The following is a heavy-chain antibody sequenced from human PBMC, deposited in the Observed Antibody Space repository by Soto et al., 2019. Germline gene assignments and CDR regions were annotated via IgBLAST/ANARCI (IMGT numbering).Heavy chain of an antibody. CDR3: ARHVLGSNPYYYYYMDV. CDR1: GGSISSSSYY. J-gene: IGHJ6*03. CDR2: IYYSGST. Sequence: PSETLSLTCTVSGGSISSSSYYWGWIRQPPGKGLEWIGSIYYSGSTYYNPSLKSRVTISVDTSKNQFSLKLSSVTAADTAVYYCARHVLGSNPYYYYYMDVWGKGTTVTVS. V-gene: IGHV4-39*01. D-gene: IGHD3-10*01.